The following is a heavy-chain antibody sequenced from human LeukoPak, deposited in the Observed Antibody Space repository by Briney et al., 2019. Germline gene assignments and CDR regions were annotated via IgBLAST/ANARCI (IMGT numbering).Heavy chain of an antibody. CDR1: GGSISGYY. CDR2: MYYSGST. Sequence: SETLSLTCTVSGGSISGYYWSWIRQSPGKGLVWIGYMYYSGSTNYNPSLKSRVTISIDMSKNQFSLTPSSVTAADTALYYCARHFTYYYDSSGYPRDAFDIWGQGTMVTVSS. CDR3: ARHFTYYYDSSGYPRDAFDI. J-gene: IGHJ3*02. D-gene: IGHD3-22*01. V-gene: IGHV4-59*08.